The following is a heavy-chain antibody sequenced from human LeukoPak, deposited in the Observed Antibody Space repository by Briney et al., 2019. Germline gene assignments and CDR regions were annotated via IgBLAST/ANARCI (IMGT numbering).Heavy chain of an antibody. CDR3: ASEMATSAFDI. J-gene: IGHJ3*02. CDR1: GGSISSHY. V-gene: IGHV4-59*11. CDR2: IYYSGST. D-gene: IGHD5-24*01. Sequence: PSETLSLTCTVSGGSISSHYWSWLRQPPGKGLEWIGYIYYSGSTNYNPSLKSRVTISVDTSKNQFSLKLSSVTAADTAVYYCASEMATSAFDIWGQGTMVTVSS.